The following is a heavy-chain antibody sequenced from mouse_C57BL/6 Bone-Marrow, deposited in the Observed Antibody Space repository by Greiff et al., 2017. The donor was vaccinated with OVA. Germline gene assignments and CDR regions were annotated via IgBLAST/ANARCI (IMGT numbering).Heavy chain of an antibody. CDR3: ARHYDYDGWYFDV. D-gene: IGHD2-4*01. CDR2: ISNGGGST. V-gene: IGHV5-12*01. CDR1: GFTFSDYY. Sequence: EVMLVESGGGLVQPGGSLKLSCAASGFTFSDYYMYWVRKTPEKRLEWVAYISNGGGSTYYPATVKGRFTISRDNAKNTLYLQMSRLKSEDTAMYDCARHYDYDGWYFDVWGTGTTVTVSS. J-gene: IGHJ1*03.